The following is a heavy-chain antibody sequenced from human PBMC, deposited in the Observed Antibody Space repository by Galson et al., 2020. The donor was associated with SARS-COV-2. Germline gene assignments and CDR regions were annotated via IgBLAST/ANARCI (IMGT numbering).Heavy chain of an antibody. J-gene: IGHJ4*02. CDR3: ARAPLPGDYDY. Sequence: GGSLRLSCAASGFTFSSYDMHWVRQATGKGLEWVSAIGTAGDTYYPGSVKGRFTISRENAKNSLYLQMNSLRAEDTAVYYCARAPLPGDYDYWGQGTLVTVSS. D-gene: IGHD4-17*01. CDR2: IGTAGDT. V-gene: IGHV3-13*01. CDR1: GFTFSSYD.